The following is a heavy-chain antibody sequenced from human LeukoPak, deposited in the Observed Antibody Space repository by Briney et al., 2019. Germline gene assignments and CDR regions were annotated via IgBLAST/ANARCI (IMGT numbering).Heavy chain of an antibody. D-gene: IGHD3-10*01. CDR1: GFTVSSNY. J-gene: IGHJ4*02. CDR2: IYSGGST. Sequence: PWGSLRLSCAASGFTVSSNYMSWVRQAPGKGLEWVSVIYSGGSTYYADSVKGRFTISRDNSKNTLYLQMNSLRAEDTAVYYCARDKRGSGSIYFDYWGQGTLVTVSS. CDR3: ARDKRGSGSIYFDY. V-gene: IGHV3-53*01.